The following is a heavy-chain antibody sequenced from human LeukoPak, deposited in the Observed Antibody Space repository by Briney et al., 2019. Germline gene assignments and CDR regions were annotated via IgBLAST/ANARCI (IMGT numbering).Heavy chain of an antibody. CDR1: GYTFTIYY. J-gene: IGHJ4*02. Sequence: ASVKVSCKGSGYTFTIYYMHWVRQAPGQGRKWMGIINPSGGSTSYAQKFQGRVTKTRDTSTSTVYMELSSLRSEDTAVYYCAIGYSYGSFDYWGQGTLVTVSS. CDR2: INPSGGST. V-gene: IGHV1-46*01. D-gene: IGHD5-18*01. CDR3: AIGYSYGSFDY.